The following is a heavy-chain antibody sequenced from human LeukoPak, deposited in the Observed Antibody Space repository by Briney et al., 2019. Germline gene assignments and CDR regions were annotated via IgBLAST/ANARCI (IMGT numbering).Heavy chain of an antibody. D-gene: IGHD5-24*01. CDR2: ISYDGSKE. CDR1: GFAVGSNY. V-gene: IGHV3-30*03. Sequence: GGSLRLSCVASGFAVGSNYMSWVRQAPGKGLEWVAVISYDGSKEYYADSVKGRFTISRDNSKNTLYLQMNSLRPEDTAVFYCAREGLRDGHKLFDYWGQGTLVTVSS. CDR3: AREGLRDGHKLFDY. J-gene: IGHJ4*02.